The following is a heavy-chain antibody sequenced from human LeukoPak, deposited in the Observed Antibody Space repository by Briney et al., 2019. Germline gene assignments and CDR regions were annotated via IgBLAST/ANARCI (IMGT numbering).Heavy chain of an antibody. Sequence: PGGSRRLSCSASGFTFSSYTMHWVRKAPGKGLEYVSAISSNGGSTYYADSVKGRFTISRDNSKNTLYLQMSSLRAEDTAVYYCVKGRVPAAVWWFDPWGQGTLVTVSS. J-gene: IGHJ5*02. CDR2: ISSNGGST. CDR1: GFTFSSYT. D-gene: IGHD2-2*01. CDR3: VKGRVPAAVWWFDP. V-gene: IGHV3-64D*06.